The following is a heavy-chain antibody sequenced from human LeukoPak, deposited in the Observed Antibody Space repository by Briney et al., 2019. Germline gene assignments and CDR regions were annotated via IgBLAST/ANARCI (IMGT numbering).Heavy chain of an antibody. Sequence: GGSLRLSCAASGFTVSSNYMSWVRQAPGKGLEWVSVIYSGGSTYYADSVKGRFTISRDNSKNTLYLQMNSLRAEDTAVYYCARALYYYYIDVWGKGTTVTVSS. CDR3: ARALYYYYIDV. J-gene: IGHJ6*03. CDR1: GFTVSSNY. CDR2: IYSGGST. V-gene: IGHV3-53*01.